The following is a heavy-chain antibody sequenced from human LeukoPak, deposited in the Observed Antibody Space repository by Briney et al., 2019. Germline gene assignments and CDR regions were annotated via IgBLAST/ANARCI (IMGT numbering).Heavy chain of an antibody. D-gene: IGHD5-18*01. J-gene: IGHJ6*02. CDR1: GFTFSSYW. Sequence: SGGSLRLSCAASGFTFSSYWMSWVRQAPGKGLEWVANIKQDGSEKYYVDSVKGRFTISRDNAKNSLYLQMNSLRAEDTAVYYCARDRYSYGANYYYYYGMDVWGQGTTVTVSS. CDR3: ARDRYSYGANYYYYYGMDV. V-gene: IGHV3-7*01. CDR2: IKQDGSEK.